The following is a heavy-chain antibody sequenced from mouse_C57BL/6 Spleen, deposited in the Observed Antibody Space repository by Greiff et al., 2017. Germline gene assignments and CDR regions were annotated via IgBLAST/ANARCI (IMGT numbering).Heavy chain of an antibody. CDR3: ARRYYGSSSDYYAMDY. CDR1: GYTFTDYY. CDR2: IYPGSGNT. J-gene: IGHJ4*01. D-gene: IGHD1-1*01. Sequence: VKLMESGAELVRPGASVKLSCKASGYTFTDYYINWVKQRPGQGLEWIARIYPGSGNTYYNEKFKGKATLTAEKSSSTAYMQLRSLTSEDSAVYFCARRYYGSSSDYYAMDYWGQGTSVTVSS. V-gene: IGHV1-76*01.